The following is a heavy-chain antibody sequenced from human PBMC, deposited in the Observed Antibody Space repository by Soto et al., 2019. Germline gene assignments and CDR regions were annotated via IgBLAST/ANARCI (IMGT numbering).Heavy chain of an antibody. CDR2: IIPFFGTA. J-gene: IGHJ4*02. Sequence: QVQLVQSGAEVKKPGSSVKVSCKASGGTFSNYAINWVQQAPGQGLEWMGGIIPFFGTANHAQKFQGRVTITADESTSTAYMELSSLRSEDTAVYYCARGPGAYNYFDYWGQGTLVTVSS. CDR3: ARGPGAYNYFDY. CDR1: GGTFSNYA. D-gene: IGHD5-18*01. V-gene: IGHV1-69*01.